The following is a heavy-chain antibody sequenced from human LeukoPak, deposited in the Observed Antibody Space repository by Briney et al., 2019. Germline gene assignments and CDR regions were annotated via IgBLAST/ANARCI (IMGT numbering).Heavy chain of an antibody. J-gene: IGHJ4*02. D-gene: IGHD3-3*01. V-gene: IGHV3-48*03. Sequence: GGSLRLSCAASGFTFSSYEMNWVRQAPGKGLEWVSYISSSGSTIYYADSVKGRFTIFRDNAKNSLYLQMNSLRAEDTAVYYCARNGLGYYDFWSGSGSRGIYFDYWGQGTLVTVSS. CDR1: GFTFSSYE. CDR2: ISSSGSTI. CDR3: ARNGLGYYDFWSGSGSRGIYFDY.